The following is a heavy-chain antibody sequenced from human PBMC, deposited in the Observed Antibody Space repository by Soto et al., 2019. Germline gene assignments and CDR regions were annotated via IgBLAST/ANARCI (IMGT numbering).Heavy chain of an antibody. CDR3: ARGPPSGSFSLTPRF. V-gene: IGHV1-18*04. CDR1: GYSFHNYG. D-gene: IGHD1-26*01. CDR2: ISGQIAKT. J-gene: IGHJ4*02. Sequence: QVQLVQSGPEVRKPGASVKVSCTASGYSFHNYGIIWVRQAPGQGLECMGWISGQIAKTNFAQKFQGRVSMTTDTSTNTAYMELSSLRSDDTAIYYCARGPPSGSFSLTPRFWGQGSVVTVSS.